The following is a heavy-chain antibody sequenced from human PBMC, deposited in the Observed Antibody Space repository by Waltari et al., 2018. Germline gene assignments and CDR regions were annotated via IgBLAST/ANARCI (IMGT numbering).Heavy chain of an antibody. CDR2: INPNSGGT. J-gene: IGHJ4*02. Sequence: QVQLVQSGAEVKKPGSSVKVSCKASGGTFSSYTISWVRQAPGQGLEWMGWINPNSGGTNYAQKFQGRVTMTRDTSISTAYMELSRLRSDDTAVYYCARDRIAEGLYWGQGTLVTVSS. D-gene: IGHD6-13*01. V-gene: IGHV1-2*02. CDR1: GGTFSSYT. CDR3: ARDRIAEGLY.